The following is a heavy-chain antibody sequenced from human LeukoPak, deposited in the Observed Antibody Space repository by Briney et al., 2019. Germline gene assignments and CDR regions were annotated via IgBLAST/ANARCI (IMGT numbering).Heavy chain of an antibody. J-gene: IGHJ3*02. Sequence: SVKVSCKASGGTFTSYTISWVRQAPGQGREWMGRIIPILGIANYAQKFQGRVTITADKSTSTAYMELSSLRSEDTAVYYCARADYGGNSEAAFDIWGQGTMVTVSS. V-gene: IGHV1-69*02. CDR2: IIPILGIA. CDR1: GGTFTSYT. D-gene: IGHD4-23*01. CDR3: ARADYGGNSEAAFDI.